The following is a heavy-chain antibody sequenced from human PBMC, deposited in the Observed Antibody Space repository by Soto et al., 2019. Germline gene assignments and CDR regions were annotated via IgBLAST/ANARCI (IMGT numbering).Heavy chain of an antibody. CDR3: ARDEEVLLTNYGKAV. Sequence: GGSLRLSCTAPRFTFGSYWMHWVRQAPGKGLVWVSDINVDGTETWYADSVKGRFTISRDNDKKTLYLHMTGLRVDDTGVYYCARDEEVLLTNYGKAVSGHVSMVTVS. V-gene: IGHV3-74*01. J-gene: IGHJ6*02. CDR2: INVDGTET. CDR1: RFTFGSYW.